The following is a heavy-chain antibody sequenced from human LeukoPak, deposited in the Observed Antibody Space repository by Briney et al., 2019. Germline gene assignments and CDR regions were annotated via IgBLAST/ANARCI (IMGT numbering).Heavy chain of an antibody. D-gene: IGHD3-10*01. CDR1: GGSISSGSYY. CDR3: AKDYRYYDSGSHMDV. CDR2: KYTSGST. V-gene: IGHV4-61*02. J-gene: IGHJ6*03. Sequence: PSETLSLTCTVSGGSISSGSYYWSWIRQPAGKGLEWIGRKYTSGSTNYNPSLKSRVTISVDTSKNQFSLKVSSVTAADTAVYYCAKDYRYYDSGSHMDVWGKGTTVTISS.